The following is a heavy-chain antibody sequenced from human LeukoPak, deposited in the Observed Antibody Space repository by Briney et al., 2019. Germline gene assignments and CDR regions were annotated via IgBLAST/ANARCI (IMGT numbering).Heavy chain of an antibody. V-gene: IGHV3-7*01. CDR2: IGQDGSLI. D-gene: IGHD6-13*01. J-gene: IGHJ3*01. CDR1: GFAFSSYW. Sequence: GGSLRLSCAASGFAFSSYWISWVRQAPGKGLEWLANIGQDGSLINYADSVKGRFTISRDNAKNLLYLQMDSLRGEDTAVYFCARDVGYSYGPKDDAFDLWGQGTMVTVSA. CDR3: ARDVGYSYGPKDDAFDL.